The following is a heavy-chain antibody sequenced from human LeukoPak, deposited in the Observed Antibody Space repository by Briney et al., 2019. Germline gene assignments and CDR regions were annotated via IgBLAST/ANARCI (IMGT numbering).Heavy chain of an antibody. CDR2: INPNSGGT. J-gene: IGHJ1*01. CDR1: GYTFTGYY. V-gene: IGHV1-2*02. CDR3: ARGSYAEYFQH. D-gene: IGHD3-10*01. Sequence: GASVKVSCKASGYTFTGYYVHWVRLAPGKGLEWMGWINPNSGGTNYAQKFQGRVTMTRDTSNSTAYVELSSLTSDDTAVYYCARGSYAEYFQHWGQGTLVTVSS.